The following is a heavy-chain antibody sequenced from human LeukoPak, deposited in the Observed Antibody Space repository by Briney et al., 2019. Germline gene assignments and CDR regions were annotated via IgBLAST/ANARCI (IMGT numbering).Heavy chain of an antibody. CDR2: INPNGGTT. CDR1: GYTFSNYY. V-gene: IGHV1-46*03. J-gene: IGHJ4*02. CDR3: ARVGGSTVTTPYYFDY. D-gene: IGHD4-17*01. Sequence: GASVKVSCKASGYTFSNYYMYWVRQAPGQGLEWMGIINPNGGTTSYAQKFQGRITVTRDTSTSTVYMELSSLRSEDTAVYYCARVGGSTVTTPYYFDYWGQGTPVTVSS.